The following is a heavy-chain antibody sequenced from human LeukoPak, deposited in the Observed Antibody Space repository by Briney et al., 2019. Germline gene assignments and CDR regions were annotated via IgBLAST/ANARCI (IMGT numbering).Heavy chain of an antibody. CDR3: AILATSRASTIFDY. CDR2: IHQNGSEK. J-gene: IGHJ4*02. CDR1: GFTFSSYW. Sequence: GGSLRLSCAASGFTFSSYWMTWVRQAPGKGLEWVANIHQNGSEKYFVDSVKGRFTISRDNAKNSLFLQVNSLRAGDTAVYYCAILATSRASTIFDYWAREPWSPSPQ. D-gene: IGHD1-1*01. V-gene: IGHV3-7*01.